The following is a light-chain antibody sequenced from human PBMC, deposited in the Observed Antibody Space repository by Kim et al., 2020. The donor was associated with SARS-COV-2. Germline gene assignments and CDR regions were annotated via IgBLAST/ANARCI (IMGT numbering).Light chain of an antibody. CDR1: QGISDY. CDR2: DAS. CDR3: QQYNNRPPYT. Sequence: IKMTQSPSSVSASLGDRVTITCQASQGISDYLNWYQQKPGKAPKLLIYDASNLATGVPSRFSGSGSGTDFNFTISSLQPEDVATYYCQQYNNRPPYTFGQGTKLDI. J-gene: IGKJ2*01. V-gene: IGKV1-33*01.